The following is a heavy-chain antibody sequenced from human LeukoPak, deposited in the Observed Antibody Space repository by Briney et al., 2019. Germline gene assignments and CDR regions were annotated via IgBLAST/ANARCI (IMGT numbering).Heavy chain of an antibody. V-gene: IGHV4-59*01. Sequence: SETLSLTCTVSGGSISSYYWSWIRQPPGKGLEWIGCIYYSGSTNYNPSLKSRVTISVDMSKNQFSLKLSSVTAADTAVYYCARGGQQLVIWGQGTMVTVSS. J-gene: IGHJ3*02. CDR3: ARGGQQLVI. D-gene: IGHD6-13*01. CDR2: IYYSGST. CDR1: GGSISSYY.